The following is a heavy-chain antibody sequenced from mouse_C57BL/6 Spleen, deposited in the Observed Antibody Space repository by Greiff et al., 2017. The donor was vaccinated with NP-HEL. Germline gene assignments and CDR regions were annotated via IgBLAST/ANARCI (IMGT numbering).Heavy chain of an antibody. CDR2: ISSGGDYI. V-gene: IGHV5-9-1*02. Sequence: EVKLVESGEGLVKPGGSLKLSCAASGFTFSSYAMSWVRQTPEKRLEWVAYISSGGDYIYYADTVKGRFTISRVNARNTLYLQMSSLKSEDTAMYYCTRDGDYGGFAYWGQGTLVTVSA. D-gene: IGHD2-4*01. J-gene: IGHJ3*01. CDR3: TRDGDYGGFAY. CDR1: GFTFSSYA.